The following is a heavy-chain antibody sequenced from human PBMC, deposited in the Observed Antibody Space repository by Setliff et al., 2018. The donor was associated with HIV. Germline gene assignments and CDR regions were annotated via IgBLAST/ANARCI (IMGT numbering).Heavy chain of an antibody. CDR2: IYPGDSDT. J-gene: IGHJ4*02. CDR1: EYSFSNYW. Sequence: PGESLKISCKASEYSFSNYWIGWVRQMPGKGLEWMGIIYPGDSDTRYGQSFQGQVTISADKSISTAYLQWTNVKASDTAMYYCARHDSSGYYSPFDHWGQGTLVTVSS. V-gene: IGHV5-51*01. CDR3: ARHDSSGYYSPFDH. D-gene: IGHD3-22*01.